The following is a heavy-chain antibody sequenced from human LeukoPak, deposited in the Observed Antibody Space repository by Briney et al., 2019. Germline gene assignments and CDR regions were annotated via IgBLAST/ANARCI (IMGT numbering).Heavy chain of an antibody. J-gene: IGHJ1*01. Sequence: PSETPSVTCTISGDSISSSSYYWDWIRQCPGKGLEWIGTIYYSGSTYYNASLKSRLFISIDTSNNQFSLRLSFVTAADTAVYYCARRRHYDSTGYLDWGQGTLITVSS. V-gene: IGHV4-39*01. D-gene: IGHD3-22*01. CDR3: ARRRHYDSTGYLD. CDR1: GDSISSSSYY. CDR2: IYYSGST.